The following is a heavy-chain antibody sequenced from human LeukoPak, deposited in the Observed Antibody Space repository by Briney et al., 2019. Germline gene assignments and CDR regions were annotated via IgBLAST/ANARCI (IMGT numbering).Heavy chain of an antibody. CDR1: GYTFTGYY. J-gene: IGHJ4*02. Sequence: ASVTVSCKASGYTFTGYYMHWVRQAPGQGLEWMGWINPNSGDTTYAQKFQGRLTLTRDTSISTAYMEVSRLKSDDTAVYYCARTDGGYEYNWGQGTRVIVSS. D-gene: IGHD5-12*01. CDR2: INPNSGDT. V-gene: IGHV1-2*02. CDR3: ARTDGGYEYN.